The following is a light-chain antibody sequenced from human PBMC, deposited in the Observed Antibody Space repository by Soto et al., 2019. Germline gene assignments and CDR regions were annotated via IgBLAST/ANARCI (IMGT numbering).Light chain of an antibody. J-gene: IGKJ1*01. CDR2: GAS. CDR3: QQYGRSPGT. V-gene: IGKV3-20*01. CDR1: QSVITSY. Sequence: EIMLTQSPGTLSLSPGEGATLSCRASQSVITSYLARYQQKPGQATRLLLYGASSRATGIPDSFSGSGSGTDVSLTYSRLGPEGFAVYYCQQYGRSPGTFCYGNKGAVK.